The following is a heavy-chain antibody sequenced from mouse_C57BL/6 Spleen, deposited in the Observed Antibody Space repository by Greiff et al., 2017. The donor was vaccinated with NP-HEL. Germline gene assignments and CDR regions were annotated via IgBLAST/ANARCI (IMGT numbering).Heavy chain of an antibody. J-gene: IGHJ4*01. Sequence: QVQLQQSGAELVRPGSSVKLSCKASGYTFTSYWMHWVKQRPIQGLEWIGNIDPSDSETHYNQKFKDKATLTVDKSSSTAYMQLSSLTSEDSAVYYCAREDYYGSSSYYYAMDYWGQGTSVTVSS. CDR2: IDPSDSET. D-gene: IGHD1-1*01. V-gene: IGHV1-52*01. CDR1: GYTFTSYW. CDR3: AREDYYGSSSYYYAMDY.